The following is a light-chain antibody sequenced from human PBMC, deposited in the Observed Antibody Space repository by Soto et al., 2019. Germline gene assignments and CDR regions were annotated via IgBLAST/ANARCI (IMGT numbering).Light chain of an antibody. J-gene: IGLJ1*01. V-gene: IGLV1-40*01. CDR1: SSNIGAGYD. Sequence: QSVLTQPPSVSGAPGQRVTISCTGSSSNIGAGYDVHWYQQLPGTAPKLLIYGNSNRPSGVPDRFSCSKSGTSASLAITGLQAEEEADYYCQSYDSSPSYVFGTGTKLTVL. CDR3: QSYDSSPSYV. CDR2: GNS.